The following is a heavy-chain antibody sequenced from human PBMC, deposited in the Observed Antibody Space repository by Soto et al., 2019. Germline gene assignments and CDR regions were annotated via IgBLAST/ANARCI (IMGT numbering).Heavy chain of an antibody. V-gene: IGHV3-7*01. D-gene: IGHD3-3*01. Sequence: GGSLRLSCAASGFTFSSYWMSWVRQAPGKGLEWVANIKQDGSEKYYVDSVKGRFTISGDNAKNSLYLQMNSLRAEDTAVYYCARDMHYAFWSGREKTSYYYGMNVWGQGTTVTFAS. J-gene: IGHJ6*02. CDR3: ARDMHYAFWSGREKTSYYYGMNV. CDR1: GFTFSSYW. CDR2: IKQDGSEK.